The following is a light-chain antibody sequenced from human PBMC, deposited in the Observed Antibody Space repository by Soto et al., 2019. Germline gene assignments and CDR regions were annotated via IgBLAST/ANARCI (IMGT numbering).Light chain of an antibody. Sequence: DIHLTHSPSFLSACLGDIVTITCRASQGINIFLAWFQQKPGKAPNLLISAASTLQSGVPSRFSGSGSETEFTLTITSLQPEDSATYYCQQRNSYPRTLGQGTKVDIK. CDR1: QGINIF. J-gene: IGKJ2*01. CDR2: AAS. CDR3: QQRNSYPRT. V-gene: IGKV1-9*01.